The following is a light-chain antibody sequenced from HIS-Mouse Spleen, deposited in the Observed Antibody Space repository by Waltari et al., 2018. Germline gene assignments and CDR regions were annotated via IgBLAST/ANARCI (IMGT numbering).Light chain of an antibody. V-gene: IGKV1-8*01. CDR3: QQYYSYPLT. J-gene: IGKJ4*01. CDR2: AAS. Sequence: AIRMTQSPSSLSASTGDRATITCRSSQGLSRYLAWYQQKPGKAPKLLIYAASTLQSGVPSRFSGSGSGTDFTLTISCLQSEDFATYYCQQYYSYPLTFGGGTK. CDR1: QGLSRY.